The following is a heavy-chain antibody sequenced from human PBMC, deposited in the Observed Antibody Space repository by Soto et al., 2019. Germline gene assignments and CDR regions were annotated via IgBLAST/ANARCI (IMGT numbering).Heavy chain of an antibody. J-gene: IGHJ4*02. D-gene: IGHD2-21*02. CDR3: ARRSGDWLYYFDY. CDR2: ITTTGGTT. Sequence: GGSLRLSCAASGFTFSSFSMIWVRQAPGKGLEWVSSITTTGGTTFCADSVKGRFTISRDNSRNTLYLQMNSLRAEDTAVYYCARRSGDWLYYFDYWGQGTLVTVSS. V-gene: IGHV3-23*01. CDR1: GFTFSSFS.